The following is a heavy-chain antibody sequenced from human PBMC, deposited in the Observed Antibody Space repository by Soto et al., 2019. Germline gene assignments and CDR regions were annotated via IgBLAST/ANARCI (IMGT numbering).Heavy chain of an antibody. Sequence: SLRRSYITSGFTFGDYALGWFRQAPGKGLEWVGFIRSKTFGGTTEYAASVNGRFTISRDDSKSIAYLQMNSLKTEDTAVYYCTKRWLRYYFDYWGQGT. CDR2: IRSKTFGGTT. D-gene: IGHD1-20*01. J-gene: IGHJ4*02. CDR3: TKRWLRYYFDY. CDR1: GFTFGDYA. V-gene: IGHV3-49*03.